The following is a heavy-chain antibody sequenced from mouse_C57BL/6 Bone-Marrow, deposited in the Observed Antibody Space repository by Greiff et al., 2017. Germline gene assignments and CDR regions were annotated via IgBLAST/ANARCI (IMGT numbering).Heavy chain of an antibody. CDR3: ARGYYDYDDYAMDY. D-gene: IGHD2-4*01. CDR2: IDPEDGET. Sequence: EVKLQESGAELVKPGASVKLSCTASGFNIKDYYMHWVKQRTEPGLEWIGRIDPEDGETKYTPKFQGKATITADTSSNTAYLQLSSLPSEDTAVYYCARGYYDYDDYAMDYWGQGTSVTVSS. J-gene: IGHJ4*01. CDR1: GFNIKDYY. V-gene: IGHV14-2*01.